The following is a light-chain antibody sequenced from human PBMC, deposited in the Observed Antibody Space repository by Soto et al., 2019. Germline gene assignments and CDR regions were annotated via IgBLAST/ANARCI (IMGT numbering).Light chain of an antibody. J-gene: IGKJ2*03. Sequence: DIQMTQSPPTLPASAGDRVTITCRASQDISRWLARYQQKPGKAPELPIYDVSTLQSGVPSRFSGTGSGTEFTLTISSLQPEDFATYYCQQYNAYYSFGQGTKLDIK. CDR3: QQYNAYYS. CDR1: QDISRW. V-gene: IGKV1-5*01. CDR2: DVS.